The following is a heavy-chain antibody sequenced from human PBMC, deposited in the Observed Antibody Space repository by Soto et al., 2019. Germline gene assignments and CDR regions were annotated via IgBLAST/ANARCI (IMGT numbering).Heavy chain of an antibody. J-gene: IGHJ5*02. CDR1: GGSISSYY. Sequence: SETLSLTCTVSGGSISSYYWSWIRQPPGKGLEWIGYIYYSGSTNYNPSLKSRVTISVDTSKNQFSLKLSSVTAADTAVYYCARGRSSGYYEGDWFDPWGQGTQVTVSS. CDR2: IYYSGST. D-gene: IGHD3-22*01. CDR3: ARGRSSGYYEGDWFDP. V-gene: IGHV4-59*01.